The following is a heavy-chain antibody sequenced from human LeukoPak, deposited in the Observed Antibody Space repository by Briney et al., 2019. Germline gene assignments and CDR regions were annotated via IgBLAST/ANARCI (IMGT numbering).Heavy chain of an antibody. D-gene: IGHD1-26*01. V-gene: IGHV3-74*01. CDR1: GFTFSNYW. Sequence: GGSLRLSCAASGFTFSNYWMHWVRQAPGKGLVWVSRINTDGSSTSYADSVRGRFTISRDNAKNTLYLQMNSLRAEDTAVYYCARATVGATSDFDYWGQGTLVTVSS. CDR2: INTDGSST. CDR3: ARATVGATSDFDY. J-gene: IGHJ4*02.